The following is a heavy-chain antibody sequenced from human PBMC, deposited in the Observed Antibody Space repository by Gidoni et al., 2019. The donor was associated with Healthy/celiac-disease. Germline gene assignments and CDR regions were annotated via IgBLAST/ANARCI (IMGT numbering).Heavy chain of an antibody. D-gene: IGHD6-13*01. CDR1: GFTFSSYG. V-gene: IGHV3-33*01. J-gene: IGHJ4*02. Sequence: QVQLVESGGGVVQPGRSLRLSCAASGFTFSSYGMHWVRQAPGKGLGGVAVIWYDGSNKYYADSVKGRFTISRDNSKNTLYLQMNSLRAEDTAVYYCARVSAVFVAAAGYFDYWGQGTLVTVSS. CDR3: ARVSAVFVAAAGYFDY. CDR2: IWYDGSNK.